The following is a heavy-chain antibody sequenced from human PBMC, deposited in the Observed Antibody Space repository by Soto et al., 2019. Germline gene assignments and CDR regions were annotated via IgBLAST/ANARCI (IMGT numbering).Heavy chain of an antibody. CDR1: GFTFSNFA. CDR2: ISGSGGDT. D-gene: IGHD3-16*02. V-gene: IGHV3-23*01. Sequence: GGSLRLSCAVSGFTFSNFAMSWVRQAPGKGLEWVSAISGSGGDTWYKDSVEGRFTISRDNSKNTLFLHLSSLRSEDTAIYYCAKGRYTYNTAGFDYWGQGTLVTVSS. CDR3: AKGRYTYNTAGFDY. J-gene: IGHJ4*02.